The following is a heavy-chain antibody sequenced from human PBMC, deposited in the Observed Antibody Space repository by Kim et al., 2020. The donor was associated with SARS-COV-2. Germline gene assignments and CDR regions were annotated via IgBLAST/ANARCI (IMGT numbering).Heavy chain of an antibody. CDR2: IFGSGSGT. D-gene: IGHD2-21*02. V-gene: IGHV3-23*01. Sequence: GGSLRLSCAASGPTSRNSAMSWVRQAPGKGLEWVAGIFGSGSGTYYADSVRGRFIISRDNSQGTVYLQMDNLRAEDTAVYHCARHLQVTTVTFYWYLDLWGRGTQVTVSS. J-gene: IGHJ2*01. CDR1: GPTSRNSA. CDR3: ARHLQVTTVTFYWYLDL.